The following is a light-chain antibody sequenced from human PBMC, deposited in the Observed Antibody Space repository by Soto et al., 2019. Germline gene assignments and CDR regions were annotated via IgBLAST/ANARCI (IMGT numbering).Light chain of an antibody. Sequence: EIVLTQSPGTLSLSPGERATLSCRASQSVSSYLAWYQQKPGQAPRLLIYDASNRATGIPARFSGSGSGTDFTLTISSLAPEDFAVYYCPQHNNWLGFTFGPGTKVDIK. CDR1: QSVSSY. V-gene: IGKV3-11*01. CDR3: PQHNNWLGFT. J-gene: IGKJ3*01. CDR2: DAS.